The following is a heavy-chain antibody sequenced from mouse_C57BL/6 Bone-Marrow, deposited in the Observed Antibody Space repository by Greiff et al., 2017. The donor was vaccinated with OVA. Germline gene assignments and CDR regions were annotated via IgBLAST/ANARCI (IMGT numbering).Heavy chain of an antibody. CDR1: GYTFTSYW. V-gene: IGHV1-59*01. Sequence: QVQLQQPGAELVRPGTSVKLSCKASGYTFTSYWMHWVKQRPGQGLEWIGVIDPSDSYTNYNQKFKGKATLTVDTSSSTAYMQLSSLTSEDSAVYYCARPGLPDYWDQGTTLTVSS. D-gene: IGHD2-2*01. CDR2: IDPSDSYT. J-gene: IGHJ2*01. CDR3: ARPGLPDY.